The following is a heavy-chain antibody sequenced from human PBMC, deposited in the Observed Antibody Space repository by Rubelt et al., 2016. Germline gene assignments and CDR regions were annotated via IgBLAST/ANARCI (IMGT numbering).Heavy chain of an antibody. Sequence: QVQLQESGPGLVKPSETLSLTCTVSGGSIYDNYWTWIRQPPGKGLEWIGYIYYGGSTNYNPSLKSRLTISVDTSKNQFSLKLSSVTAADTAVYYCARLSTAMLFDPWGQGTLVTVSS. CDR2: IYYGGST. CDR3: ARLSTAMLFDP. V-gene: IGHV4-59*08. CDR1: GGSIYDNY. J-gene: IGHJ5*02. D-gene: IGHD5-18*01.